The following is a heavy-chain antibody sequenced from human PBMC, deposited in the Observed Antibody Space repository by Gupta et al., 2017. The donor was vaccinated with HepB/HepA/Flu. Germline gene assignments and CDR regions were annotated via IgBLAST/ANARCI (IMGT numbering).Heavy chain of an antibody. CDR1: GFTFSSDW. CDR2: ISNDGNTI. Sequence: EVQLEESGGGLVQPGGSLRLSCAASGFTFSSDWMHWVRQVPGKGLVWVSHISNDGNTIDYADAVKGRFTISRDNAKNTLYLQMNSLRGEDTAIYYWATARNWALDYWGQGTLVTVSS. J-gene: IGHJ4*02. D-gene: IGHD7-27*01. V-gene: IGHV3-74*01. CDR3: ATARNWALDY.